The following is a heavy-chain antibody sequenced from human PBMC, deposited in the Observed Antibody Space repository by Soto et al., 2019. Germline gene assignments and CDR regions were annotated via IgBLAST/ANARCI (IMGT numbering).Heavy chain of an antibody. CDR1: GFTFNNYA. J-gene: IGHJ4*02. CDR2: ISGGGSST. CDR3: AKVPGYDYVWGTYYYFDY. V-gene: IGHV3-23*01. D-gene: IGHD3-16*01. Sequence: GGSLRLSCAASGFTFNNYAMSWVRQAPGKGLEWVSSISGGGSSTNYADSVKGRFTISRDNSKNSLYLQMNSLRAEDTAVYYCAKVPGYDYVWGTYYYFDYWGLGALVTVSS.